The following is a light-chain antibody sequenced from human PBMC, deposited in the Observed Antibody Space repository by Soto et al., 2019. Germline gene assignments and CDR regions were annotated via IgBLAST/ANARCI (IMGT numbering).Light chain of an antibody. CDR2: STT. V-gene: IGLV7-43*01. J-gene: IGLJ2*01. Sequence: QAVVTQEPSLTVSPGGTVTLTCASSTGAVTSGYYPNWFQQKPGQPPRALIYSTTYKHSWTPARFSGSLLGGKAALTLSGAQPEDEAEYYCLFFSGGGVVFGGGTKLTVL. CDR3: LFFSGGGVV. CDR1: TGAVTSGYY.